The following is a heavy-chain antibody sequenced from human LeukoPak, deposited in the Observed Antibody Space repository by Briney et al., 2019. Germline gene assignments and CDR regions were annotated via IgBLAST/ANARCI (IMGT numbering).Heavy chain of an antibody. Sequence: GGSLRLSCAASGFTFSSYAMHWVRQAPGKGLEWVAVISYDGSNKYYADSVKGRFTISRDNSKNTLYLQMNSLRAEDTAVYYCARDPAIVVVITGTFDYWGQGTLVTVSS. D-gene: IGHD3-22*01. V-gene: IGHV3-30-3*01. CDR2: ISYDGSNK. CDR3: ARDPAIVVVITGTFDY. J-gene: IGHJ4*02. CDR1: GFTFSSYA.